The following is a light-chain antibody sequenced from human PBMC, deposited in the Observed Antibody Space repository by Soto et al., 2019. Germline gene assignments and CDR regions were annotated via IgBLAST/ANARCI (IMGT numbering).Light chain of an antibody. V-gene: IGKV3-20*01. CDR2: AAS. J-gene: IGKJ1*01. CDR3: QQYGSSPWT. Sequence: EIVLTQSPATLSLSPGERATLSCRASQSVSSFLAWYQQKPGQAPRLLIYAASNRATGIPDRFTASGSGTDFTLTISRLEPEGFAVYYCQQYGSSPWTFGQGTKVDIK. CDR1: QSVSSF.